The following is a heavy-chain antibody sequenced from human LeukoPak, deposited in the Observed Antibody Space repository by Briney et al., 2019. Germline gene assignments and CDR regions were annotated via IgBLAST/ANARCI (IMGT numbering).Heavy chain of an antibody. V-gene: IGHV3-23*01. CDR3: GKTTVGYSSGRYPGWPVDY. CDR2: IFGSGGSA. J-gene: IGHJ4*02. CDR1: GFTFNSYA. Sequence: GGSLRLSCVASGFTFNSYAMGWVRQAPGKGLEWVSGIFGSGGSAHYADSVKGRFTISRDNSKNTVYLQLDSLRVEDTAVYYCGKTTVGYSSGRYPGWPVDYWGQGALVTVSS. D-gene: IGHD2-15*01.